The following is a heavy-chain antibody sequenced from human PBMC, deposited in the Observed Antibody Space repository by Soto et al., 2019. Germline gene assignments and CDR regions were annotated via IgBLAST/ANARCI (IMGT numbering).Heavy chain of an antibody. D-gene: IGHD3-22*01. J-gene: IGHJ6*02. V-gene: IGHV4-4*02. CDR2: IYHSGST. CDR1: GGSISSSNW. CDR3: ARSPDSSGYYPRRYFYGMDV. Sequence: QVQLQESGPGLVKPSGTLSLTCAVSGGSISSSNWWSWVRQPPGKGLEWIGEIYHSGSTNYNPSLKSRVTMSVEKSKNQFYLKLSSVTAADTAVYYCARSPDSSGYYPRRYFYGMDVWGQGTTVTVSS.